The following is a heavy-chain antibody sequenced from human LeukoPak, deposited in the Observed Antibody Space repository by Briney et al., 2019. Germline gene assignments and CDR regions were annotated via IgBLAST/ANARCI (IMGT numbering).Heavy chain of an antibody. CDR2: IYTSGST. D-gene: IGHD2-2*01. CDR3: ARHGLGYCSSTSCLNWFDP. CDR1: GGSISSYY. J-gene: IGHJ5*02. Sequence: SETLSLTCTVSGGSISSYYWSWIRQPPGKGLEWIGYIYTSGSTNYNPSLKSRVTISVDTSKHQFSLKLRSVTAADTAVYYCARHGLGYCSSTSCLNWFDPWGQGTLVTVSS. V-gene: IGHV4-4*09.